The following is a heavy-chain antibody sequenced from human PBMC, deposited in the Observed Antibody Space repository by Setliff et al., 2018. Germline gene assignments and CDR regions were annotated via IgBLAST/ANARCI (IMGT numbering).Heavy chain of an antibody. Sequence: SETLSLTCTVSGDSISSGNYYWSWIRQPAGKGLEWIGRIYTSGSTNYNPSLKSRVTISVDTSKNQFSLKLSSVTAADTAVYYCAREPATYYYGSGPTLYYFDYWGQGTLVTVSS. D-gene: IGHD3-10*01. CDR1: GDSISSGNYY. CDR3: AREPATYYYGSGPTLYYFDY. V-gene: IGHV4-61*02. J-gene: IGHJ4*02. CDR2: IYTSGST.